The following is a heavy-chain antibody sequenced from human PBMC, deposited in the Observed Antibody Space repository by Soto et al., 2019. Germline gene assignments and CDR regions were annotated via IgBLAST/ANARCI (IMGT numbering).Heavy chain of an antibody. CDR1: GYTFTGYY. D-gene: IGHD6-13*01. CDR3: ARSAIAAAEANWFDP. V-gene: IGHV1-2*04. Sequence: GASVKVSCKASGYTFTGYYMHWVRQAPGQGLEWMGWINPNSGGTNYAQKFQGWVTMTRDTSISTAYMELSRLRSDDTAVYYCARSAIAAAEANWFDPWGQGTLVTV. CDR2: INPNSGGT. J-gene: IGHJ5*02.